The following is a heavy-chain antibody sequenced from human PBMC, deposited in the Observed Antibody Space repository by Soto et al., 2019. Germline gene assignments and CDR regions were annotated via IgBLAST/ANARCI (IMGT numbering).Heavy chain of an antibody. V-gene: IGHV1-69*08. J-gene: IGHJ4*02. CDR3: ARETGGGDFDY. D-gene: IGHD2-21*01. CDR2: IIPILGIA. CDR1: GGTFSSYT. Sequence: QVQLVQSGAEVKKPGSSMKVSCKASGGTFSSYTISWVRQAPGQGLEWMGRIIPILGIANYAQKFQGRVTITADKSTSTAYMELSSLRSEDTAVYYCARETGGGDFDYWGQGTLVTVSS.